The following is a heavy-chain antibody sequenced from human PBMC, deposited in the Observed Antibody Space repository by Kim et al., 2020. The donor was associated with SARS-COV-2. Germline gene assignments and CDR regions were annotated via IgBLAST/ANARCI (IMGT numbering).Heavy chain of an antibody. CDR2: IYWDDDK. V-gene: IGHV2-5*02. CDR3: AHSGSSGYYSPYYYYYGMDV. D-gene: IGHD3-22*01. Sequence: SGPTLVKPTQTLTLTCTFSGFSLSTSGVGVGWIRQPPGKALEWLALIYWDDDKRYSPSLKSRLTITKDTSKNQVVLTMTNMDPVDTATYYCAHSGSSGYYSPYYYYYGMDVWGQGTTVTVSS. CDR1: GFSLSTSGVG. J-gene: IGHJ6*02.